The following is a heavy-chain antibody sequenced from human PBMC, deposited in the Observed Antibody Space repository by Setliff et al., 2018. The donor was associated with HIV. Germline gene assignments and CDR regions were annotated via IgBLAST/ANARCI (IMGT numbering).Heavy chain of an antibody. J-gene: IGHJ3*02. Sequence: SETLSLTCTISGGFISNHYWNWIRQPPGKGLEWIGSTHYSGSSYYSPSLKSRVTISLDTSKNQFSLNLTSVTAADTAVYYRARKNYGGAFDIWGLGTMVTVS. V-gene: IGHV4-59*11. CDR1: GGFISNHY. CDR3: ARKNYGGAFDI. D-gene: IGHD3-16*01. CDR2: THYSGSS.